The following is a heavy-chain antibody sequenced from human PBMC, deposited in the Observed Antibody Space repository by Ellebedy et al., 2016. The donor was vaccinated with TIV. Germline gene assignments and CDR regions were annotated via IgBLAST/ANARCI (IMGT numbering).Heavy chain of an antibody. Sequence: ASVKVSCXASGGTFGSYAISWVRQAPGQGLEWMGWISAYNGETAYAQKLQGRVTMTADTSTSTTYMELRNLRSDDTAVYYCARPRTWELNDAFDLWGQGTMVTVSS. J-gene: IGHJ3*01. CDR3: ARPRTWELNDAFDL. CDR2: ISAYNGET. V-gene: IGHV1-18*01. D-gene: IGHD1-26*01. CDR1: GGTFGSYA.